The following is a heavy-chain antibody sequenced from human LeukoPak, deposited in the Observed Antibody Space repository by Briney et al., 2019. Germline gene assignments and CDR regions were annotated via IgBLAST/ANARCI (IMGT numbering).Heavy chain of an antibody. D-gene: IGHD4-17*01. V-gene: IGHV1-2*02. CDR2: INPNSGGT. CDR1: GYTFTGYY. Sequence: ASVTVSFKASGYTFTGYYMHWVRQAPGQGLEWMGWINPNSGGTNYAQKVQGRVTMTRDTSISTAYMELSRLRSGDTAVYYCARGDDYGDYYFDYWGQGTLVTVSS. J-gene: IGHJ4*02. CDR3: ARGDDYGDYYFDY.